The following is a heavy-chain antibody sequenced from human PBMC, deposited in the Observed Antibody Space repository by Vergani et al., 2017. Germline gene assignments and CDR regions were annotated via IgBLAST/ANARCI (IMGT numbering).Heavy chain of an antibody. J-gene: IGHJ4*02. V-gene: IGHV3-23*01. Sequence: EVQLLQSEGAVVQPGGSLRLSCVASGFTFSSHAMSWVRQGHGLVLEWFSSNKNTGDSTHYADSVKGRFSIFRDNSKNTLYWQMNSLRVEDTAVYYCGRGSDNYNWGQGTLVTVSS. CDR1: GFTFSSHA. CDR2: NKNTGDST. D-gene: IGHD5-24*01. CDR3: GRGSDNYN.